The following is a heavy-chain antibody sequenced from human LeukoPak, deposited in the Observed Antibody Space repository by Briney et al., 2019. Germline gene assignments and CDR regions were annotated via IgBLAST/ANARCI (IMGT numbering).Heavy chain of an antibody. D-gene: IGHD5-18*01. CDR1: GGSFSGYY. CDR2: INDSGST. CDR3: ARAVDTAIMYNWFDP. J-gene: IGHJ5*02. Sequence: SETLSLTCAVYGGSFSGYYWNWIRQPPGKGLEWIGEINDSGSTNYSPSLKSRVTISVDTSKNQFSLKLSSVTASDTAMYYCARAVDTAIMYNWFDPWGQGILVTVSS. V-gene: IGHV4-34*01.